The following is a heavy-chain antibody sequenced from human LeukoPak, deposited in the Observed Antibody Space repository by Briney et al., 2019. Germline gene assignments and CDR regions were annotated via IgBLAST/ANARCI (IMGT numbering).Heavy chain of an antibody. CDR1: GFIFSTYT. J-gene: IGHJ4*02. Sequence: GGSLRLSCSASGFIFSTYTMYWVRRPPGKGLEILSVINGDGRSTNYADSVKGRFTISRDNSKNTLYLLMSSLRAEDTAPYYCVGDQVDDTGYLRWGQGTRVTVSS. CDR2: INGDGRST. D-gene: IGHD3-9*01. CDR3: VGDQVDDTGYLR. V-gene: IGHV3-64D*06.